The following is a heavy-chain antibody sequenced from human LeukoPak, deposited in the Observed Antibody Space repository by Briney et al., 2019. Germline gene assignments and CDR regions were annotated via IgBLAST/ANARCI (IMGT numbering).Heavy chain of an antibody. J-gene: IGHJ4*02. Sequence: PGRSLRLSCAASGFTFNSYGMHWVRQAPGKGLEWVALISYDGREKYYADSVKGRFTISRDNAKNSVYLQMNSLRAEDTAVYYCARETIRSGSYELDYWGQGTLVTVSS. CDR2: ISYDGREK. D-gene: IGHD3-10*01. CDR3: ARETIRSGSYELDY. CDR1: GFTFNSYG. V-gene: IGHV3-30*03.